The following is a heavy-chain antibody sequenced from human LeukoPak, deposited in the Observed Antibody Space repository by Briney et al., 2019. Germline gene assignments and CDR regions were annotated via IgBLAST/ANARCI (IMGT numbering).Heavy chain of an antibody. J-gene: IGHJ3*02. D-gene: IGHD6-19*01. CDR1: GGTFSSYA. CDR2: IIPIFGTA. V-gene: IGHV1-69*13. Sequence: ASVKVSCKASGGTFSSYAISWVRQAPGQGLEWMGGIIPIFGTANYAQRFQGRVTITADESTSTAYMELSSLRSEDTAVYYCARGVRSSGRVAFDIWGQGTMVTVSS. CDR3: ARGVRSSGRVAFDI.